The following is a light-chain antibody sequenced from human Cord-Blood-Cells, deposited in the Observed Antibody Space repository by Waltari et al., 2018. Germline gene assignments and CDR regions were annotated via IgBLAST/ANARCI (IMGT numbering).Light chain of an antibody. CDR3: CSYAGSSTWV. V-gene: IGLV2-23*01. CDR2: EGS. J-gene: IGLJ3*02. Sequence: QSALTQPASVSGSPGQSITISCTGTSSDVGSYNLVSWYQQHPGKAPNLSIYEGSKRPSGVSNRFSGSKSGNTASLTISGLQAEDEADYYCCSYAGSSTWVFGGGTKLTVL. CDR1: SSDVGSYNL.